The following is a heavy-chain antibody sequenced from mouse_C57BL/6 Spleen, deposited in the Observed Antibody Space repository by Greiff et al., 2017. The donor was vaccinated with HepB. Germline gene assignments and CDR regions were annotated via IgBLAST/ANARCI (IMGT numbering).Heavy chain of an antibody. V-gene: IGHV1-64*01. CDR1: GYTFTSYW. J-gene: IGHJ4*01. D-gene: IGHD1-1*01. CDR3: ARVLLRSDYAMDY. Sequence: VQLQQPGAELVKPGASVKLSCKASGYTFTSYWMHWVKQRPGQGLEWIGMIHPNSGSTNYNEKFKSKATLTVDKSSSTAYMQLSSLTSEDSAVYFCARVLLRSDYAMDYWGQGTSVTVSS. CDR2: IHPNSGST.